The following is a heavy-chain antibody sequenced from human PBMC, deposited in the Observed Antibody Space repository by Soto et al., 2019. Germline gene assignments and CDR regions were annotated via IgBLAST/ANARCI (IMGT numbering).Heavy chain of an antibody. J-gene: IGHJ5*02. CDR3: VRDGSKTLRDWFDP. Sequence: SETLSLTCSVCGGSISKFYWSWIRKTAGKGLEWMGRVYATGTTDYNPSLRSRVAMSVDISKKTFSLRLTSVTAADTGVYYCVRDGSKTLRDWFDPWGQGKLVTVSS. CDR1: GGSISKFY. V-gene: IGHV4-4*07. D-gene: IGHD4-17*01. CDR2: VYATGTT.